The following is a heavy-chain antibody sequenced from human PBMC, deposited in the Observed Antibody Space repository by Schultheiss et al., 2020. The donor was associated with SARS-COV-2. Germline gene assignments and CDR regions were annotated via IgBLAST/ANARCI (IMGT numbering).Heavy chain of an antibody. CDR1: GYTFTSYD. J-gene: IGHJ4*02. CDR2: MNPNSGNT. Sequence: KISCKASGYTFTSYDINWVRQATGQGLEWMGWMNPNSGNTGYAQKFQGRVTMTRNTSISTAYMELSSLRSEDTAVYYCARGPRSSGWYYFDYWGQGTLVTVSS. V-gene: IGHV1-8*01. CDR3: ARGPRSSGWYYFDY. D-gene: IGHD6-19*01.